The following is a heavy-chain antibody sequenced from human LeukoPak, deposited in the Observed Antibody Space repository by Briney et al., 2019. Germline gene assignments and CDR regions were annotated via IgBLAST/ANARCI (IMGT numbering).Heavy chain of an antibody. CDR1: ADSITSGY. Sequence: SETLSLTCSISADSITSGYWSWIRQPPGKGLEWIGYIYGIENTDYNPSLKSRVTISLDTSKNQLSLNLTAVTAADTAAYYCAGRGQRYFRDWGQGTLVTVSS. CDR3: AGRGQRYFRD. J-gene: IGHJ1*01. V-gene: IGHV4-59*08. CDR2: IYGIENT.